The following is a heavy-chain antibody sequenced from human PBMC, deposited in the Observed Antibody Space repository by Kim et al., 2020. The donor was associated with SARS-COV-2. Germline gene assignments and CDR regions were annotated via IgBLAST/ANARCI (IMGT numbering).Heavy chain of an antibody. CDR2: IYPGDSDT. D-gene: IGHD3-3*01. V-gene: IGHV5-51*01. Sequence: GESLQISCKGSGYSFTSYWIGWVRQMPGKGLEWMGIIYPGDSDTRYSPSFQGQVTISADKSISTAYLQWSSLKASDTAMYYCARLRADYDFWSGLGGFDYWGQGTLVTVSS. CDR3: ARLRADYDFWSGLGGFDY. J-gene: IGHJ4*02. CDR1: GYSFTSYW.